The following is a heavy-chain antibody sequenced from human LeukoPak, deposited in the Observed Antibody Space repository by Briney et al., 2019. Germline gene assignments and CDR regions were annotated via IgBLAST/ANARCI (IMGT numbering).Heavy chain of an antibody. CDR3: ARDFWNEPSKYFDY. V-gene: IGHV3-23*01. CDR2: ISDSGGST. D-gene: IGHD3-3*01. CDR1: GIILNNNG. Sequence: GGSLRFSCAVPGIILNNNGMTGAGQAPGKGRKWVAGISDSGGSTKYADSVKGRFTISRDNPKNTLYLQMNSVRAEDTAVYFCARDFWNEPSKYFDYWGQGTLVTVSS. J-gene: IGHJ4*02.